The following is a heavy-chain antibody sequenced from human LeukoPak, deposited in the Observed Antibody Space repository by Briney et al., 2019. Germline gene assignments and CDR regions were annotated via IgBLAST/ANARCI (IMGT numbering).Heavy chain of an antibody. J-gene: IGHJ4*02. CDR1: GFSFSGHW. Sequence: GGSLRLSCTASGFSFSGHWMHWARQLPGKGLVWVSRISPTGSTTSYADSVKGRFTVSRDNAKNTLYLQVNNLRAEDTAVYYCARDNLFHLDYWGQGTLVTVSS. CDR2: ISPTGSTT. CDR3: ARDNLFHLDY. V-gene: IGHV3-74*01.